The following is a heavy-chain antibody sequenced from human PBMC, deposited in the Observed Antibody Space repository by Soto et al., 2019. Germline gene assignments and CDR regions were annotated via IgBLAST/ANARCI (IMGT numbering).Heavy chain of an antibody. CDR3: ARQRGIAVVEPTNAFDI. V-gene: IGHV5-51*01. D-gene: IGHD3-22*01. Sequence: GESLKISCKASGYSFTSFWIGWVRQMPGKGLEWMGITYPDDSDIKYSPSFQGQVTISVDKPTSTAYLQWSGLKASDTAMYYCARQRGIAVVEPTNAFDIWGQGTMVTVSS. CDR2: TYPDDSDI. J-gene: IGHJ3*02. CDR1: GYSFTSFW.